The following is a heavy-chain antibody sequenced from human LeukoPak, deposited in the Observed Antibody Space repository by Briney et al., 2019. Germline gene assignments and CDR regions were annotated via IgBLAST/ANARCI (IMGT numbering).Heavy chain of an antibody. CDR3: ARGNRPYYYDSSAGIDAFDI. CDR2: IWYDGSNK. J-gene: IGHJ3*02. V-gene: IGHV3-33*01. CDR1: GFTFSSYG. D-gene: IGHD3-22*01. Sequence: GGSLRLSCAASGFTFSSYGMHWVRQAPGKGLEWVAVIWYDGSNKYYADSVKGRFTISRDNSKNTLYLQMNSLRAEDTAVYYCARGNRPYYYDSSAGIDAFDIWGQGTMVTVSS.